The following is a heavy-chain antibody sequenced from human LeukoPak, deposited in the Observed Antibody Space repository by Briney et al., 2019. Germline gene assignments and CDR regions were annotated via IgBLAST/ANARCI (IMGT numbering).Heavy chain of an antibody. CDR2: ISWNSGSI. CDR1: GFIFSTYA. CDR3: AKDITLGSYYNYFDY. Sequence: GGSLRLSCAASGFIFSTYAMHWVRQAPGKGLEWVSGISWNSGSIGYADSVKGRFTISRDNAKNSLYLQMNSLRAEDTALYYCAKDITLGSYYNYFDYWGQGTLVTVSS. V-gene: IGHV3-9*01. J-gene: IGHJ4*02. D-gene: IGHD1-26*01.